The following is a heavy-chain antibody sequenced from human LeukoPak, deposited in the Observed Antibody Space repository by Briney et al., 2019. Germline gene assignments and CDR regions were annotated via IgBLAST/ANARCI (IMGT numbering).Heavy chain of an antibody. CDR2: ISPDGETT. CDR1: GFTFSSIS. J-gene: IGHJ4*02. V-gene: IGHV3-21*01. CDR3: ARSMIADDYFDY. D-gene: IGHD3-22*01. Sequence: GGSLRLSCEASGFTFSSISMNWVRQAPGKGLEWVSSISPDGETTYHADSVKGRFTISRDNAKNSLYLQMNSLRAEDTAVYYCARSMIADDYFDYWGQGTLVTVSS.